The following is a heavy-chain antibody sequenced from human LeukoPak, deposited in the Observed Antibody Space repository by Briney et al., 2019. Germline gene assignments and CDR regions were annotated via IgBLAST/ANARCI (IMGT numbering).Heavy chain of an antibody. D-gene: IGHD3-10*02. CDR2: ISGSGDRT. J-gene: IGHJ6*04. CDR1: GFNFNNHN. Sequence: GGSLRLSCAASGFNFNNHNMNWVRQAPGKGLQWVSSISGSGDRTNYADSVKGRFTISRDNAKNSLYLQMNSLRAEDTAVYYCAELGITMIGGVWGKGTTVTISS. CDR3: AELGITMIGGV. V-gene: IGHV3-48*03.